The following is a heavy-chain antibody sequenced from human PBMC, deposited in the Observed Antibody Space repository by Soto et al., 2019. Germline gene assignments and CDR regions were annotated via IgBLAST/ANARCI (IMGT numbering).Heavy chain of an antibody. Sequence: QLQLVESGGGVVQPGRSLRLSCAASGFTFSSYGMHWVRQAPGKGLEWVAVIWYDGSNKYYVDSVKGRFIISRDNSKNTLYLQMNSLRAEDTAVYYCARELGYCSSTSCYKGYYGMDVWGPGTTVTVS. J-gene: IGHJ6*02. CDR1: GFTFSSYG. CDR2: IWYDGSNK. V-gene: IGHV3-33*01. CDR3: ARELGYCSSTSCYKGYYGMDV. D-gene: IGHD2-2*02.